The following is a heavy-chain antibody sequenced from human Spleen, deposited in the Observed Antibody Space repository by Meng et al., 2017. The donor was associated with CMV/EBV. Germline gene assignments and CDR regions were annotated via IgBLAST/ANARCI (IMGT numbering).Heavy chain of an antibody. CDR2: IYHSGST. CDR3: AREMTTVTTWFDY. D-gene: IGHD4-17*01. Sequence: SETLSLTCTVSGGSISIIIYYWGCIRQPPGKRLEWIGSIYHSGSTYYNPSLKSRVTISVDTSKNQFSLKLSSVTAADTAVYYCAREMTTVTTWFDYWGQGTLVTVSS. J-gene: IGHJ4*02. V-gene: IGHV4-39*07. CDR1: GGSISIIIYY.